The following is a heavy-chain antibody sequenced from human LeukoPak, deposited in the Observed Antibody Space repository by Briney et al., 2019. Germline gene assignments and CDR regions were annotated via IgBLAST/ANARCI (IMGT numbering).Heavy chain of an antibody. V-gene: IGHV3-23*01. J-gene: IGHJ4*02. D-gene: IGHD2-21*02. CDR2: ISGSGGST. CDR3: TRGDPDY. Sequence: GGSLRLSCAASGFAFSSYAMSWVRQAPGKGLEWVSAISGSGGSTYYADSVKGRFTISRDSAKNSLYLQTNSLTVEDTAVYYCTRGDPDYWGQGTLVTVSS. CDR1: GFAFSSYA.